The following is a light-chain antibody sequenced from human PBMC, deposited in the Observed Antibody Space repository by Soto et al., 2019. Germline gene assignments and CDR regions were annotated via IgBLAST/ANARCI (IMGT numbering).Light chain of an antibody. CDR1: SSDVGVSNL. CDR3: GSYANMRSL. J-gene: IGLJ3*02. Sequence: QSALTQPASVSGSPGQSITISCTGSSSDVGVSNLVSWYQQHPGKAPKLIIYEVSQRPSGVSNRFSGSKSGNTASLTNCGHQSNDGGDYYCGSYANMRSLFGAGTKLAVL. CDR2: EVS. V-gene: IGLV2-23*02.